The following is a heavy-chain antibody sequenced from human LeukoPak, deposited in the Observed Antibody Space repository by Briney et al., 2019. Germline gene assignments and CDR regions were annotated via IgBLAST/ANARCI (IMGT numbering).Heavy chain of an antibody. CDR1: EFTFSTYW. V-gene: IGHV3-74*01. CDR3: ARDGYPGGDY. J-gene: IGHJ4*02. D-gene: IGHD3-22*01. Sequence: PGGSLRLSCAASEFTFSTYWMHWVRQPPGKGLVWVSRINGDGSDTTYADSVKGRFTISRDNAKNTLYLQMNSLRDEDTAVYYCARDGYPGGDYWGQGTLVTVSS. CDR2: INGDGSDT.